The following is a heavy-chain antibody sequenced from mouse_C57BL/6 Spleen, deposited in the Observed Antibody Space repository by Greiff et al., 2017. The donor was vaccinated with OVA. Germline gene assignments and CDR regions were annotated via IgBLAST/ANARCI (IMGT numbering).Heavy chain of an antibody. CDR1: GYAFSSSW. CDR3: ARCDGNGYFDV. D-gene: IGHD2-1*01. CDR2: IYPGDGDT. J-gene: IGHJ1*03. V-gene: IGHV1-82*01. Sequence: QVQLQQSGPELVKPGASVKISCKASGYAFSSSWMNWVKQRPGKGLEWIGRIYPGDGDTNYNGKFKGKATLTADKSSSTAYMQLSSLTSEDSAVYFCARCDGNGYFDVWGTGTTVTVSS.